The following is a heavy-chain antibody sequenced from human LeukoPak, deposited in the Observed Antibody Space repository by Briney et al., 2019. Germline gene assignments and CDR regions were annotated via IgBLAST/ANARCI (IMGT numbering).Heavy chain of an antibody. CDR2: INQVGSVK. J-gene: IGHJ3*02. Sequence: GGSLRLSCAASGFTFSNFWMSWVRQAPGQGLEWVANINQVGSVKNSVDSVKGRFTISRDNAKNSLYLQMNSLKAEDTAVYYCAREGRPNAFDIWGQGTMVTVSS. V-gene: IGHV3-7*01. CDR3: AREGRPNAFDI. CDR1: GFTFSNFW.